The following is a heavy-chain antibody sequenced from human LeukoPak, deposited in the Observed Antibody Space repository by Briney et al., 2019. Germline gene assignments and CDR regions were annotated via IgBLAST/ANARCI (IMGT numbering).Heavy chain of an antibody. J-gene: IGHJ2*01. V-gene: IGHV4-59*08. CDR2: IYYSGST. CDR1: GGSISSYY. Sequence: KPSETLSLTCTVSGGSISSYYWSWVRQPPGKGLEWIGYIYYSGSTNYNPSLKSRVTISVDTSKNQFSLKLSSVTAADTAVYYCARRVYCSGTGCYNNWYFDLWGRGTLVTVSS. D-gene: IGHD2-2*02. CDR3: ARRVYCSGTGCYNNWYFDL.